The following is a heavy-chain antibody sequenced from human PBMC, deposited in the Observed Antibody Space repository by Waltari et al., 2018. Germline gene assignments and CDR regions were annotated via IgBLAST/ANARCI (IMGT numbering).Heavy chain of an antibody. CDR2: IRDSGRRI. Sequence: QVQLVESGGGWVKPGGSLRLSCAAPVFTFSDYYMSWVRQAPGKGLEWISYIRDSGRRIYYADSVRGRFTISRDNAKNSLYLQMNSLRVEDTALYYCAREVVVAATAFDLWGQGTMVTVSS. V-gene: IGHV3-11*04. J-gene: IGHJ3*01. CDR1: VFTFSDYY. D-gene: IGHD2-15*01. CDR3: AREVVVAATAFDL.